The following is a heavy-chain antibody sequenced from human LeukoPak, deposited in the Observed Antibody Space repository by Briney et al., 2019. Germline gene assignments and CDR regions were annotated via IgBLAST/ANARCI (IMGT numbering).Heavy chain of an antibody. Sequence: QTGGSLRLSCAASGFTFSSYGMSWVRQAPGKGLEWVSAISGSGGSTYYADSVKGRFTISRDNSKNTLYLQMNSLRAEDTAVYYCAKDIRRDGYNFEAFDIWGQGTMVTVSS. CDR1: GFTFSSYG. CDR2: ISGSGGST. D-gene: IGHD5-24*01. CDR3: AKDIRRDGYNFEAFDI. J-gene: IGHJ3*02. V-gene: IGHV3-23*01.